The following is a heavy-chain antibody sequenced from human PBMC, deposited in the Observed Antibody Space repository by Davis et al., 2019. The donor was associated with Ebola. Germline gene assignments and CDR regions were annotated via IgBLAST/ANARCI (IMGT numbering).Heavy chain of an antibody. V-gene: IGHV1-3*01. CDR2: VHGGNGNT. CDR1: GFILTNYA. J-gene: IGHJ3*02. CDR3: ARDGAIRFLEWLLPKDAFDI. D-gene: IGHD3-3*01. Sequence: ASVKVSCKASGFILTNYAIHWVRQAPGQRLEWMGWVHGGNGNTKYSQRFQGRVTITRDTSASTAYMELSSLRSEDTAVYYCARDGAIRFLEWLLPKDAFDIWGQGTMVTVSS.